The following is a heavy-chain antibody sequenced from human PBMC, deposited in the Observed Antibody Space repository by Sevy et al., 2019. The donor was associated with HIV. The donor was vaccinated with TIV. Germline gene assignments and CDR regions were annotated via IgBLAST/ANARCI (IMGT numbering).Heavy chain of an antibody. J-gene: IGHJ4*02. CDR2: ISGSGGST. Sequence: GGSLRLSCAASGFTFSNYAMSWARQAPGKGLEWVSAISGSGGSTYYADSMKGRFTISRDNSKNTLFLQMNSLRAEDTAVYFCAKWSELPSSPFDYWGQGTLVTVSP. CDR3: AKWSELPSSPFDY. D-gene: IGHD1-26*01. V-gene: IGHV3-23*01. CDR1: GFTFSNYA.